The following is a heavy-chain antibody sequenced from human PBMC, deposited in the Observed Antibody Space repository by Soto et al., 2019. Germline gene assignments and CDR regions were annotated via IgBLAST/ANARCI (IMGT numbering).Heavy chain of an antibody. Sequence: QVQLVQSGAEVKKPGASVKVSCKASGYTFTSYDINWVRQATGQGLEWMGWMNPNSGNTGYAQKFQGRVTMTRNTSISTAYMELSSLRSEDTAVYYCARGPNHYCISTSCYYYGMDVWGQGTTVTVSS. CDR2: MNPNSGNT. J-gene: IGHJ6*02. D-gene: IGHD2-2*01. V-gene: IGHV1-8*01. CDR1: GYTFTSYD. CDR3: ARGPNHYCISTSCYYYGMDV.